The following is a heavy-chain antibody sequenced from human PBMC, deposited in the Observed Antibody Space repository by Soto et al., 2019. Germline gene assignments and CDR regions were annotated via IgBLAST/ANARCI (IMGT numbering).Heavy chain of an antibody. J-gene: IGHJ4*02. CDR2: IIPILGIA. Sequence: QVQLVQSGAEVKKPGSSLKVSCKASGGTFSSYTISWVRQAPGQGLEWMGRIIPILGIANYAQKFQGRVTITADKSTSTAYMELSSLRSEDTALYYCARDEGSGWYESFDYWGQGTLVTVSS. D-gene: IGHD6-19*01. CDR3: ARDEGSGWYESFDY. CDR1: GGTFSSYT. V-gene: IGHV1-69*08.